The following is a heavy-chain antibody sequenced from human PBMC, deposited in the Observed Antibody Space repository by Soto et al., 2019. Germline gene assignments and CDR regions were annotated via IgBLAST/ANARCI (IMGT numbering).Heavy chain of an antibody. CDR3: ARDMGFGLSDY. CDR2: INAGNGNT. Sequence: ASVKVSCKASGYTFTSYAIYWVRQAPGQRLEWMGWINAGNGNTKYSQKFQGRVTITRGTSASTAYMELSSLRSEDTAVYYCARDMGFGLSDYWGQGTLVTVSS. D-gene: IGHD3-10*01. CDR1: GYTFTSYA. J-gene: IGHJ4*02. V-gene: IGHV1-3*01.